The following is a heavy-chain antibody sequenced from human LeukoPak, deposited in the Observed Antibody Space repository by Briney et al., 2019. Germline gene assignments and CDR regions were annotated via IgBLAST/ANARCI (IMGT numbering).Heavy chain of an antibody. CDR1: GGSISSYY. J-gene: IGHJ4*02. D-gene: IGHD2-2*02. Sequence: SETLSLTCTVSGGSISSYYWSWIRQPPGKGLEWIGYIYYSGSTNYNPSLKSRVTISVDTSKNQFSLKLSSVTAADTAVYYCARSFNYCSSTSCYRGGYYFDYWGQGTLVTVSS. CDR2: IYYSGST. CDR3: ARSFNYCSSTSCYRGGYYFDY. V-gene: IGHV4-59*01.